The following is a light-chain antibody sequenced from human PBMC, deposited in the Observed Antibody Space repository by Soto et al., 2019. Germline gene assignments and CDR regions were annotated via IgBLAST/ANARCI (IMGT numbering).Light chain of an antibody. J-gene: IGLJ1*01. CDR3: SSDAGSGIYV. CDR2: EVS. V-gene: IGLV2-8*01. Sequence: QSALTQPRSGSGSPGQSVTISCNGTSSDVGGYNFVSWYQQHPGKSPKLMIYEVSKRPSGVPDRFSGSKSGNTASLTVSGLQAEDDAAYYCSSDAGSGIYVSGTGTKVTVL. CDR1: SSDVGGYNF.